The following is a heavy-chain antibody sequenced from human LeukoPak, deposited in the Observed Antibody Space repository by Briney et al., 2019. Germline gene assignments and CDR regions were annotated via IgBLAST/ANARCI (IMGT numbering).Heavy chain of an antibody. V-gene: IGHV3-23*01. CDR2: IGGSGDTT. J-gene: IGHJ4*02. D-gene: IGHD1-26*01. CDR3: AREFYSGSYPPHYFDY. CDR1: GFTFSNYA. Sequence: GGSLRLSCAASGFTFSNYAMDWVRQAPGKGLEWVSAIGGSGDTTYYADSVKGRFTISRNNSKNTLYLQMNSLRAEDTAIYYCAREFYSGSYPPHYFDYWGQGTLVTVSS.